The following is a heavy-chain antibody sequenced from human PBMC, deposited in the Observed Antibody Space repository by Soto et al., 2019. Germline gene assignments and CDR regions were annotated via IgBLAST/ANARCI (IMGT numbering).Heavy chain of an antibody. J-gene: IGHJ4*02. CDR3: AYSGLGVWGNGYGCFYH. CDR1: GFSLSTSGVG. D-gene: IGHD3-16*01. V-gene: IGHV2-5*02. Sequence: SGPTLVNPTQTLTLTCTFSGFSLSTSGVGVGWIRQPPGKALEWLAVIYWDDDKRYSPSLKSRLTITKDTPKNQVVLTVTNMDPVDTATYYCAYSGLGVWGNGYGCFYHWGQGTLVTVSS. CDR2: IYWDDDK.